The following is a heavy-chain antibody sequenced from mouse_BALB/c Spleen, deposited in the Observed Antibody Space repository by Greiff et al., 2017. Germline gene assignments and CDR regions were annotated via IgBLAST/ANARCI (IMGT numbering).Heavy chain of an antibody. D-gene: IGHD2-10*02. J-gene: IGHJ4*01. V-gene: IGHV2-4-1*01. Sequence: VKLMESGPGLVQPSQSLSITCTVSGFSLTSYGVHWVRQSPGKGLEWLGVIWSGGSTDYNAAFISRLSISKDNSKSQVFFKMNSLQADDTAIYYCARNRAYGNYDAMDYWGQGTSVTVSS. CDR3: ARNRAYGNYDAMDY. CDR2: IWSGGST. CDR1: GFSLTSYG.